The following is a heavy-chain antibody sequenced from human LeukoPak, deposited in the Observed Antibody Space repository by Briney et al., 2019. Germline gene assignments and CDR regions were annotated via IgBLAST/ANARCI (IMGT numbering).Heavy chain of an antibody. CDR1: GYTFTSYD. Sequence: GASVKVSCKASGYTFTSYDINWVRQATGQGLEWMGWMNPNSGNTGYAQKFQGRVTITRDTSASTAYMELSSLRSEDTAVYYCARVGVWFGELGLFDYWGQGTLVTVSS. CDR2: MNPNSGNT. V-gene: IGHV1-8*01. D-gene: IGHD3-10*01. CDR3: ARVGVWFGELGLFDY. J-gene: IGHJ4*02.